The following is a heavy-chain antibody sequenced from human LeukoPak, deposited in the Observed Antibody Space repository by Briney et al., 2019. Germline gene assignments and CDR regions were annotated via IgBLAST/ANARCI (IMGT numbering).Heavy chain of an antibody. J-gene: IGHJ3*02. CDR1: GYTLTEIS. V-gene: IGHV1-24*01. D-gene: IGHD3-10*01. CDR2: FDPEDGET. CDR3: ATIYGLWFGEGDAFDI. Sequence: ASVKVSCKVSGYTLTEISMHWVRQAPGKGLEWMGGFDPEDGETIYAQKFQGRVTMTEDTSTDTAYMELSSLRSEDTAVYYCATIYGLWFGEGDAFDIWGQGTMVTVSS.